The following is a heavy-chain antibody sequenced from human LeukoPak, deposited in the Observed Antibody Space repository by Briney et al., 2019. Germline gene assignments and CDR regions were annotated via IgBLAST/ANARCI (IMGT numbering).Heavy chain of an antibody. CDR3: ARNTATADGVDY. CDR1: GGSISSGNYY. J-gene: IGHJ4*02. CDR2: IYHSGST. V-gene: IGHV4-30-2*01. Sequence: SETLSLTCAVSGGSISSGNYYWGWIRQPPGKGLEWIGYIYHSGSTYYNPSLKSRVTISVDRSKNQFSLKLSSVTAADTAVYYCARNTATADGVDYWGQGTLVTVSS. D-gene: IGHD5-18*01.